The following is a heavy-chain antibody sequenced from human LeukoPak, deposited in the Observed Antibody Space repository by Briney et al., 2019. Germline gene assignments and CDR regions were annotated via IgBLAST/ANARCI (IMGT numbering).Heavy chain of an antibody. CDR1: GGSISSSSYY. J-gene: IGHJ4*02. V-gene: IGHV4-39*01. D-gene: IGHD3-9*01. CDR2: IYYSGST. Sequence: SETLSLTCTVSGGSISSSSYYWGWIRQPPGKGLEWIGSIYYSGSTYYNPSLKSRVTISVDTCKNQFSLKLSSVTAADTAVYYCARHPKYFDWLLSFDYWGQGTLVTVSS. CDR3: ARHPKYFDWLLSFDY.